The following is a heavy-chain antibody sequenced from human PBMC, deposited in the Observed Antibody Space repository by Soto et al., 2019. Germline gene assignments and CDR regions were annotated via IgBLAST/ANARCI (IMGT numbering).Heavy chain of an antibody. CDR3: AKPSGYCSGGSCPPAH. D-gene: IGHD2-15*01. J-gene: IGHJ4*02. Sequence: QVQLVESGGGVVQPGRSLRLSCAASGFTFSSYGMHWVRQAPGKGLEWVAVISYDGSNKYYADSVKGRFTISRDNSKNTRYLQMDGLRAEDTTVYYCAKPSGYCSGGSCPPAHWGQGTLVTVSS. V-gene: IGHV3-30*18. CDR2: ISYDGSNK. CDR1: GFTFSSYG.